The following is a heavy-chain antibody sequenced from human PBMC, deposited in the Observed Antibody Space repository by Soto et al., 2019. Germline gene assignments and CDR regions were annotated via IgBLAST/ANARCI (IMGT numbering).Heavy chain of an antibody. J-gene: IGHJ6*03. Sequence: QVQLQQWGAGLLKPSETLSLTCAVYGGSFSGYYWSWIRQPPGKGLEWIGEINHSGSTNYNPSLKSRVTISVDTSKNQFSLKLSSVTAADTAVYYCARALRGRVRGVRTPYYMDVWGKGTTVTVSS. CDR2: INHSGST. CDR1: GGSFSGYY. D-gene: IGHD3-10*01. V-gene: IGHV4-34*01. CDR3: ARALRGRVRGVRTPYYMDV.